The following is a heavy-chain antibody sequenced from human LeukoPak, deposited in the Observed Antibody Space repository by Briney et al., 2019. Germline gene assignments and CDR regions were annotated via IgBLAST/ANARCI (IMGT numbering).Heavy chain of an antibody. CDR2: IYYSGTT. D-gene: IGHD6-13*01. J-gene: IGHJ4*02. CDR1: GGSISPLY. V-gene: IGHV4-59*11. Sequence: SETLSLTCTVSGGSISPLYWGWIRQPPGKGLEFIGYIYYSGTTNYNPSLRSRVTLSVATSKNQFSLKLTSVPATDTAVYYCARGGVAAKNYFDYWGPGTLVTVSS. CDR3: ARGGVAAKNYFDY.